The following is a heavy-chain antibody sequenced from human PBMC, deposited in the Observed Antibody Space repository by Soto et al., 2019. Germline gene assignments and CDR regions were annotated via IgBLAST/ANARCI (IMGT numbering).Heavy chain of an antibody. CDR2: ISRSDDGT. J-gene: IGHJ4*02. V-gene: IGHV3-23*01. D-gene: IGHD3-22*01. CDR3: AKYFDYYDRSAYSH. Sequence: PGGSLRLSCAASGSTLSRYAMSWVRQAPGTGLEWVSTISRSDDGTYYANSVKGRFTISRDNSKNTLYLQMNRLRAEDTAVFYCAKYFDYYDRSAYSHWGQGTLVTVSS. CDR1: GSTLSRYA.